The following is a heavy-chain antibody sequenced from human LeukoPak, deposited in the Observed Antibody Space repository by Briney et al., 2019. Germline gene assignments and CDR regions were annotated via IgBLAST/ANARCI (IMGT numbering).Heavy chain of an antibody. CDR1: GFTLDDYA. CDR2: ISWNSVNI. CDR3: AKGTMIAVAVGVYFNY. Sequence: GESLRLSCAAAGFTLDDYAMHWVRQAPGKGLEWVSGISWNSVNIGYADSVKGRFTISRDNAKNSLYLQMNSLRAEDMALYYCAKGTMIAVAVGVYFNYWAQGTLVTVSS. D-gene: IGHD3-22*01. V-gene: IGHV3-9*03. J-gene: IGHJ4*02.